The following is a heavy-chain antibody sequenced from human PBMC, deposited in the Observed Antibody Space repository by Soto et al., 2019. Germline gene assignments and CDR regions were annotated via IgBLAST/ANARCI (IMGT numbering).Heavy chain of an antibody. CDR1: GYTFTSYA. CDR2: INAGNGNT. Sequence: QVQLVQSGAEEKKPGASVKVSCKASGYTFTSYAIHWVRQAPGQRLEWMGWINAGNGNTKYSQKFQGRVTITRDTXARQAYMGRSSLRSEDTAVYYCARGLAGGASRGDYWGQGTLVTVSS. D-gene: IGHD2-2*01. V-gene: IGHV1-3*05. CDR3: ARGLAGGASRGDY. J-gene: IGHJ4*02.